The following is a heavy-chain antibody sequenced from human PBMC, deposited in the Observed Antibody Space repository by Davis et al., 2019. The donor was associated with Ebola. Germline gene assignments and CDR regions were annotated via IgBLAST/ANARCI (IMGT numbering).Heavy chain of an antibody. J-gene: IGHJ5*02. CDR3: ARDTNLYWFDP. Sequence: SETLSLTCSVSGASISSYYWSWIRQPPGKGLEWIGYIYYSGSTNYNPSLKSRVTISVDTSKNQFSLKLSSVTAADTAVYYCARDTNLYWFDPWGQGTLVTVSS. D-gene: IGHD2-8*01. CDR2: IYYSGST. CDR1: GASISSYY. V-gene: IGHV4-59*12.